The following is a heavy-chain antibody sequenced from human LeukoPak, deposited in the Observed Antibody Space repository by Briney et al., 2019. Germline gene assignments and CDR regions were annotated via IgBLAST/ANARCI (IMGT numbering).Heavy chain of an antibody. D-gene: IGHD6-6*01. Sequence: SQTLSLTCAISGDSVPSNSAAWNWIRQSPSRGLEWLGRTYYRSMWYNDYAVSVKSRITINPDTSKNQFSLQLNSVTPEDTAVYYCARGGWGIAARYYYYYMDVWGKGTTVTVSS. CDR3: ARGGWGIAARYYYYYMDV. CDR1: GDSVPSNSAA. J-gene: IGHJ6*03. CDR2: TYYRSMWYN. V-gene: IGHV6-1*01.